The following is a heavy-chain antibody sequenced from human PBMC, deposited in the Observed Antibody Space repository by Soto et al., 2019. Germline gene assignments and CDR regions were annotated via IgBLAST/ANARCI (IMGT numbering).Heavy chain of an antibody. CDR1: GGIFSTYA. CDR3: AIDRDDYGSGNYYNRIDF. J-gene: IGHJ4*02. V-gene: IGHV1-69*01. D-gene: IGHD3-10*01. CDR2: IIPIFGTP. Sequence: QVQLVQSGAEVKKPGSSVKVSCKASGGIFSTYAISWLRQAPGQGLEWMGGIIPIFGTPNYAQRFQGRVTITADESTTTSSMELSRLKSEDTAVYYCAIDRDDYGSGNYYNRIDFWGQGTLVTVSS.